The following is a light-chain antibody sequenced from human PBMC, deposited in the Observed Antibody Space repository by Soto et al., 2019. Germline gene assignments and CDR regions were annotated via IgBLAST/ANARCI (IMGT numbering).Light chain of an antibody. J-gene: IGKJ5*01. CDR2: GAS. CDR1: QSVTSNY. V-gene: IGKV3-20*01. CDR3: QQYDNSPIT. Sequence: EVVLTQSPGTLSLSPGERATLSCRASQSVTSNYLAWYQQKPGQAPRLLIYGASIIATGIPDRLSGSGSGTDFTLTINRLEPEDCAVYYCQQYDNSPITFGQGTRLEIK.